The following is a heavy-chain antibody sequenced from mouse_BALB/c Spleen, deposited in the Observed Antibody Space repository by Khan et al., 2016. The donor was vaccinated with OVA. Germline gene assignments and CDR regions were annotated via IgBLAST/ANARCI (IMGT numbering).Heavy chain of an antibody. CDR2: ISYGGGNI. Sequence: EVQLVESGGGLVQPGGSLKLSCATSGFTFSDYYMYWVRQTPEQRLEWVAYISYGGGNIYYLDTVKGRFTISRDNAKNTLYLQMSRLKSEDTAMDYCARHDYDGIGYWGQGTLVTVSA. CDR1: GFTFSDYY. D-gene: IGHD2-4*01. J-gene: IGHJ3*01. V-gene: IGHV5-12*02. CDR3: ARHDYDGIGY.